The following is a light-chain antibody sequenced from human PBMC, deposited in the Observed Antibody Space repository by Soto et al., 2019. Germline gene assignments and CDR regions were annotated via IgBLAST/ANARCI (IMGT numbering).Light chain of an antibody. J-gene: IGKJ2*01. Sequence: IVLTQSPGTLSLSPGERATLYCRASQSVSSSYLAWYQQAPGQAPRLLIYGASSRATGIPDRFSGSGSGTDFTLTINRLEHEDFAVYYCQQYGSTPPYTFGQGTKREIK. CDR2: GAS. CDR1: QSVSSSY. V-gene: IGKV3-20*01. CDR3: QQYGSTPPYT.